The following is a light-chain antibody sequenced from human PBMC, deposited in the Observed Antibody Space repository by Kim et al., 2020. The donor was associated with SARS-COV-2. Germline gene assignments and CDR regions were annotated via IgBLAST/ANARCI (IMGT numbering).Light chain of an antibody. Sequence: QSVLTQPASVSGSPGQSITISCTGSSSDLRGYNYVSWYQQHPGTAPILIIYDVSNRPSGVSTRFSGSKSGNTASLTISGLQVEDEADYYCSSQTSSNNVVFGGGTQLTVL. CDR1: SSDLRGYNY. CDR2: DVS. CDR3: SSQTSSNNVV. V-gene: IGLV2-14*03. J-gene: IGLJ2*01.